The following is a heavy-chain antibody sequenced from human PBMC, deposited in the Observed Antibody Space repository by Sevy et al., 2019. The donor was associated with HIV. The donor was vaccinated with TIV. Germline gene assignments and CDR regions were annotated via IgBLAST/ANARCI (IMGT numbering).Heavy chain of an antibody. Sequence: SETLSLTCAVYGGSFSGYYWSWIRQPPGKGLELIGEINHSGSTNYNPSLKSRVTISVDTSKNQFSLKLSSVTAADTAVYYCARGEGDLTIWGQGTLVTVSS. J-gene: IGHJ4*02. D-gene: IGHD3-3*01. V-gene: IGHV4-34*01. CDR1: GGSFSGYY. CDR2: INHSGST. CDR3: ARGEGDLTI.